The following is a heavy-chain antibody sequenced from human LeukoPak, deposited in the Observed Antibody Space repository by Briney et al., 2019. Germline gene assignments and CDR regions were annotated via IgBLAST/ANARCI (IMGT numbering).Heavy chain of an antibody. V-gene: IGHV4-39*07. J-gene: IGHJ6*03. Sequence: SETLSLTCTVSGGSISSSSYYWSWIRQPPGKGLEWIGEINHSGSTNYNPSLKSRVTISVDTSKNQFSLKLSSVTAADTAVYYCARLHTVAGTYYYYYYMDVWGKGTTVTISS. CDR3: ARLHTVAGTYYYYYYMDV. D-gene: IGHD6-19*01. CDR1: GGSISSSSYY. CDR2: INHSGST.